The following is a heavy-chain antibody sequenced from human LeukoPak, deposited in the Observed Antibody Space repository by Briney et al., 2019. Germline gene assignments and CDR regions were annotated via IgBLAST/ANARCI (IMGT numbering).Heavy chain of an antibody. CDR2: IHSDGINT. Sequence: GGSLRLSCEASGFTFSSFSMHWVRQAPGKGLVWVSRIHSDGINTNYADFVKGRFTISRDDAKNTLYLQMNSLRAEDTAVYYCARVAYISTWYVDYWGQGTLVNVPS. J-gene: IGHJ4*02. D-gene: IGHD6-13*01. CDR1: GFTFSSFS. V-gene: IGHV3-74*01. CDR3: ARVAYISTWYVDY.